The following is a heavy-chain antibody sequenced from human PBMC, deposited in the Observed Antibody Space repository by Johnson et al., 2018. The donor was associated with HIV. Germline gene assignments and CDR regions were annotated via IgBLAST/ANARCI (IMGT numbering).Heavy chain of an antibody. CDR3: AKDRPSSGWFDAFDI. D-gene: IGHD6-19*01. V-gene: IGHV3-11*01. CDR2: ISSSAITI. CDR1: GFNFRDYY. Sequence: QVQLVESGGGLVKPGGSLRLSCAASGFNFRDYYMSWIRQAPGTGLEWVSYISSSAITIYYADSVKGRFTISRDNARNSLYLQINSLRAEDTAVYYCAKDRPSSGWFDAFDIWGQGTMVTVSS. J-gene: IGHJ3*02.